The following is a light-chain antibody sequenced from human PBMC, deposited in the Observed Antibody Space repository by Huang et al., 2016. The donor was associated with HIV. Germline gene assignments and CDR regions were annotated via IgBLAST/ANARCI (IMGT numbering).Light chain of an antibody. CDR2: CAS. J-gene: IGKJ4*01. Sequence: QLTQSPSSLSASVGDRVTITCRASQGISRYLACSQQNPVKAPKLLIYCASTLQTGVRSRFSGRGTGKDFTLTSSSLQPEELATDYCQQLNTYPLTFGGGTKVEIK. V-gene: IGKV1-9*01. CDR1: QGISRY. CDR3: QQLNTYPLT.